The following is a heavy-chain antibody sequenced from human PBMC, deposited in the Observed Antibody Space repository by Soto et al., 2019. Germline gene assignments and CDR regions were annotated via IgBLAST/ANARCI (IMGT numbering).Heavy chain of an antibody. J-gene: IGHJ6*02. V-gene: IGHV1-69*01. D-gene: IGHD3-16*01. CDR2: IIPIFGTA. CDR3: ARRGVGMITFGGPNPYGMDV. CDR1: GGTFSSYA. Sequence: QVQLVQSGAEVKKPGSSVKVSCKASGGTFSSYAISWVRQAPGQGLEWMGGIIPIFGTANYAQKFPGRVTITADESTSTAYMELSSLRSEDTAVYYCARRGVGMITFGGPNPYGMDVWGQGTTVTVSS.